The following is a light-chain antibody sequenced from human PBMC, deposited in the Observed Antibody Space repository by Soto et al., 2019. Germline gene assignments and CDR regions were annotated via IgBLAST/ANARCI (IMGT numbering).Light chain of an antibody. CDR2: AAS. CDR1: QAINYY. V-gene: IGKV1-8*01. Sequence: AIRMTQSPSSLSASTGDRVTITCRASQAINYYLVWFQQKPGKAPKVLIYAASTLQTGVPSRFSGSGSGTDFILTINWLQSEDFATYYCQQYYDYPRTFGQGTKVEIK. J-gene: IGKJ1*01. CDR3: QQYYDYPRT.